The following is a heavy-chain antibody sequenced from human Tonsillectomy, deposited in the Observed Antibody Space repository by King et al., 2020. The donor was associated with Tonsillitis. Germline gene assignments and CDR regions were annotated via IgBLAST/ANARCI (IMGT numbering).Heavy chain of an antibody. J-gene: IGHJ3*02. CDR1: GLTFLGNW. CDR3: ARDPYSGTYGAFDI. Sequence: VQLVESGGGLVQPGGSLRLSCAASGLTFLGNWMSWVRQAPGKGLEWVANIKQDGSEIHYGEAVEVRFTISRDHAKNSLYLQMNSLRVEDTAVYFCARDPYSGTYGAFDIWGQGTMVAVSS. CDR2: IKQDGSEI. V-gene: IGHV3-7*03. D-gene: IGHD1-26*01.